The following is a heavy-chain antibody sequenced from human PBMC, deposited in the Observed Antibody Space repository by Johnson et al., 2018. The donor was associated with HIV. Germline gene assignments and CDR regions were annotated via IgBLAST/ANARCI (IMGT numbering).Heavy chain of an antibody. CDR1: GFIFSDYY. D-gene: IGHD4-23*01. CDR3: ARASLARGGKIRAFDI. CDR2: ISSSGSTI. V-gene: IGHV3-11*04. J-gene: IGHJ3*02. Sequence: QVQLVESGGGVVQPGGSLRLSCAASGFIFSDYYMSWIRQAPGKGLEWVSYISSSGSTIYYAASVQGRFTISRDNAKNSLYLQMNSLRAEDTAVFYCARASLARGGKIRAFDIWGQGTMVTVSS.